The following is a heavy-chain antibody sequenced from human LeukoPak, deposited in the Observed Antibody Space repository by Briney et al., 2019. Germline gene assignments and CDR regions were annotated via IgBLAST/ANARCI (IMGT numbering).Heavy chain of an antibody. J-gene: IGHJ3*02. CDR3: ARRNDFDI. CDR2: IFYSGST. Sequence: PSETLSLTCTVSGGSISSYYWSWIRQPPGKGLKWIGYIFYSGSTNYNPSLKSRVTISVDTSKNQFSLKLTSVTAADTAIYYCARRNDFDIWGQGTMVTVSS. V-gene: IGHV4-59*08. CDR1: GGSISSYY.